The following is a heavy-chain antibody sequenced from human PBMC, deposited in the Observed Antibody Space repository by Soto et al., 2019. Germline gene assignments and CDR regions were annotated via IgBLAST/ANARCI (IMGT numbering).Heavy chain of an antibody. D-gene: IGHD6-19*01. Sequence: QVQLQESGPGLVKPSGTLSLTCGVSGDSVSSPYYWCWVRQPPGKGLEWIGEVFHTGTTSYNPSLSSRVTISMDKSNNPFPLALSSVTPAATAVYYCARSAGWYAVHSWGPGTLVIVSS. CDR1: GDSVSSPYY. J-gene: IGHJ4*02. CDR2: VFHTGTT. V-gene: IGHV4-4*02. CDR3: ARSAGWYAVHS.